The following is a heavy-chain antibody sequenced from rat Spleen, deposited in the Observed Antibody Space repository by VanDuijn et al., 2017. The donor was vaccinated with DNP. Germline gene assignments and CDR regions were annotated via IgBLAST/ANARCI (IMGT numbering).Heavy chain of an antibody. CDR1: GFSLTSYG. Sequence: QVQLKESGPGLVQPSQTLSLTCTVSGFSLTSYGVSWVRQPPGKGLEWIAAISSAGNTFYNSALKSRLSFSRDPSKNQVILKMDSLQTEDTGIYFCTGGGNYIYPFIYWGQGTLVTVSS. J-gene: IGHJ3*01. V-gene: IGHV2S12*01. CDR3: TGGGNYIYPFIY. CDR2: ISSAGNT. D-gene: IGHD1-2*01.